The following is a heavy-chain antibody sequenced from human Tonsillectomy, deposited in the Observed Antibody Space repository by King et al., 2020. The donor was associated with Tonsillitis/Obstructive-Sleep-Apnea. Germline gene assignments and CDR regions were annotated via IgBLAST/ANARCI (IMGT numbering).Heavy chain of an antibody. CDR2: ITSTSSYI. Sequence: QLVQSGGGLVKPGGSLRLSCAASGFTFSSYSMNWVGQAPGKGLEWVSSITSTSSYIYYSDSVKGRYTISRDNAKNSLSLQMNSLRAEDTAVYYCARETITSRYFQHWGQGTLVTVSS. CDR1: GFTFSSYS. J-gene: IGHJ1*01. CDR3: ARETITSRYFQH. V-gene: IGHV3-21*01. D-gene: IGHD1-7*01.